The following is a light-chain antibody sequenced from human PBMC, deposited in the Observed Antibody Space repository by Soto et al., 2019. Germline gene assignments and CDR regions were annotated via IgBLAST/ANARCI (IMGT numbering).Light chain of an antibody. J-gene: IGKJ2*01. CDR2: ASS. CDR1: QSVSANF. CDR3: QQYGSSPYT. V-gene: IGKV3-20*01. Sequence: EIVLTQSPGTLSLSPGERATLSCRASQSVSANFVALYQQKPGQPPRLFIFASSGRAAGIPDRFSGSGAGTDFTLTISRLEPEDFSVYYRQQYGSSPYTFAQVTKLEI.